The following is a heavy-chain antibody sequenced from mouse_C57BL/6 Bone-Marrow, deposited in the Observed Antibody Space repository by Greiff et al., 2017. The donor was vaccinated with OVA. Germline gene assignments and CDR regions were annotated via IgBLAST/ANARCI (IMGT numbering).Heavy chain of an antibody. CDR1: GYTFTNYW. CDR3: AGEGTKRGRLFDY. CDR2: IYPGGGYT. D-gene: IGHD1-3*01. V-gene: IGHV1-63*01. J-gene: IGHJ2*01. Sequence: QVQLQQSGAELVRPGTSVKMSCKASGYTFTNYWIGWAKQRPGHGLEWIGDIYPGGGYTNYNEKFKGKATLTADKSSSTAVRQFNSLTSEDSAFYDCAGEGTKRGRLFDYWGQGTTLTVSS.